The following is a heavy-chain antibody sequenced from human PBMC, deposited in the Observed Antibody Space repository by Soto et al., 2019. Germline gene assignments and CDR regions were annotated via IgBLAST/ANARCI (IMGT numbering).Heavy chain of an antibody. CDR3: ARDCSGGSCQY. CDR1: GFTLSYYW. V-gene: IGHV3-7*01. D-gene: IGHD2-15*01. J-gene: IGHJ4*02. Sequence: EVQLMESGGDLVQPGGSLRLSCAASGFTLSYYWMSWVRQAPGKGLEWVANIKEDGSEKYYVGSVKGRFTISRDNAQNSVFLQMNSLRVEDTAIYYCARDCSGGSCQYWGQGTLVTVSS. CDR2: IKEDGSEK.